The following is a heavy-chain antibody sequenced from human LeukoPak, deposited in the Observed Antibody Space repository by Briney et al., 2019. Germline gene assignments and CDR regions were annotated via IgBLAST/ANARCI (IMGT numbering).Heavy chain of an antibody. D-gene: IGHD3-22*01. V-gene: IGHV3-48*01. CDR1: GFPFSSYS. CDR3: ARKSGSSGYPFDY. J-gene: IGHJ4*02. Sequence: GGSLTLSCAASGFPFSSYSMNWLRQAPGQGLEWVSYITSSSSTMYYADAVKGRFAISTENTKNSLYLQMNRLRAEDTAVYYCARKSGSSGYPFDYWGQGILVTVSS. CDR2: ITSSSSTM.